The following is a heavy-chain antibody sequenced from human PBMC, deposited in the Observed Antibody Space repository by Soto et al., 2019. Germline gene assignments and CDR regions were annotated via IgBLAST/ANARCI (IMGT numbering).Heavy chain of an antibody. V-gene: IGHV4-31*03. CDR2: IYVTGAV. CDR3: ARLRVATNNYKWFDP. CDR1: GAALNSGNSY. J-gene: IGHJ5*02. D-gene: IGHD5-12*01. Sequence: TLSLTCSVSGAALNSGNSYWSRIRQVPVKGLDWIGHIYVTGAVDYNPSLRDRITISQDTSERQFSLNLRLVTAADTAVYYCARLRVATNNYKWFDPWGQGTLVTVSS.